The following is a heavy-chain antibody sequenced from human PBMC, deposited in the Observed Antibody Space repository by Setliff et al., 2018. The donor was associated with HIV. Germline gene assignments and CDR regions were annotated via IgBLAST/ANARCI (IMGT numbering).Heavy chain of an antibody. D-gene: IGHD3-10*01. CDR3: ASSHGYYGSGV. Sequence: LSLSCAASGFTVNNYGVTWVRQAPGKGLEWVSSIFGGTGNTIYYADSVKGRFTISRDNAKNSLYLQMNSLRAEDTAVYYCASSHGYYGSGVWGQGTLVTVSS. CDR1: GFTVNNYG. CDR2: IFGGTGNTI. J-gene: IGHJ4*02. V-gene: IGHV3-11*01.